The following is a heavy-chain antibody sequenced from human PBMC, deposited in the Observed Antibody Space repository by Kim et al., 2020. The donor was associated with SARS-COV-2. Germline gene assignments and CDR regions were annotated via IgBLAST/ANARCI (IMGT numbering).Heavy chain of an antibody. V-gene: IGHV3-64D*09. D-gene: IGHD6-19*01. Sequence: ADSVKGRFTISRDNSKTTLYLQMSSLRAEDTAVYYCVKGIAVAAHLYFDYWGQGTLVTVSS. CDR3: VKGIAVAAHLYFDY. J-gene: IGHJ4*02.